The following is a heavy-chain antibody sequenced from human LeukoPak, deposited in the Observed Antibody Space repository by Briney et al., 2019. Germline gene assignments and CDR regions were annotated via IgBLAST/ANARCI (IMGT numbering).Heavy chain of an antibody. Sequence: PGGSLRLSCAASGFTFSSYEMNWVRQAPGKGLEWVSYISSSGSTIYYADSVKGRLTISRDNFKNTLHLQMNSLRAEDTALYYCAKVPYSDYGSGRPPFMDAWGQGTTVTVSS. CDR3: AKVPYSDYGSGRPPFMDA. CDR2: ISSSGSTI. CDR1: GFTFSSYE. J-gene: IGHJ6*02. D-gene: IGHD3-10*01. V-gene: IGHV3-48*03.